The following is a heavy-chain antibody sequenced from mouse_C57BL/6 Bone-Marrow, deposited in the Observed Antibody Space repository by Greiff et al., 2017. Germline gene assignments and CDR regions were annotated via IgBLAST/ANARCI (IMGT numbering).Heavy chain of an antibody. D-gene: IGHD4-1*01. Sequence: EVKVVESGGGLVQPKGSLKLSCAASGFSFNTYAMNWVRQAPGKGLEWVARIRSKSNNYATYYADSVKDRFTISRDDSESMLYLQMNNLKTEDTAMYYCVRHLGRGFAYWGQGTLVTVSA. V-gene: IGHV10-1*01. CDR3: VRHLGRGFAY. J-gene: IGHJ3*01. CDR1: GFSFNTYA. CDR2: IRSKSNNYAT.